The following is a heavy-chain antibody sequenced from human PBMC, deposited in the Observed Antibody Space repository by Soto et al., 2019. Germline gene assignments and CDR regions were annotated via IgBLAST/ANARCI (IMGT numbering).Heavy chain of an antibody. D-gene: IGHD3-3*01. CDR2: ISSSSSYI. J-gene: IGHJ6*02. V-gene: IGHV3-21*01. CDR1: GFTFSSYS. Sequence: EVQLVGSGGGLVKPGGSLRLSCAASGFTFSSYSMNWVRQAPGKGLEWVSSISSSSSYIYYADSVKGRFTISRDNAKNSLYLQMNSLRAEDTAVYYCARDSNFWSGYLNYYYYGMDVWGQGTTVTVSS. CDR3: ARDSNFWSGYLNYYYYGMDV.